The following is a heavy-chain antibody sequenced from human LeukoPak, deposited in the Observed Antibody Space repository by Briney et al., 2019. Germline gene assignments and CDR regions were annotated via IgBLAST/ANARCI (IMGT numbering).Heavy chain of an antibody. CDR2: ISAYNGNT. J-gene: IGHJ5*02. CDR3: ARGGYSSSWPANWFDP. Sequence: GASVKVSCKASGYTFTSYGISWVRQAPGQGLEWMGWISAYNGNTNYAQKLQGKVTMTTDTSTSTAYMELRSLRSDDTAVYYCARGGYSSSWPANWFDPWGQGTLVTVSS. CDR1: GYTFTSYG. V-gene: IGHV1-18*01. D-gene: IGHD6-13*01.